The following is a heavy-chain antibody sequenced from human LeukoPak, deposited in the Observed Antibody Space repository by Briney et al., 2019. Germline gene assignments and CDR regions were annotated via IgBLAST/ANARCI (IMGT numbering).Heavy chain of an antibody. CDR2: IYYSGST. CDR3: ARRLPIGYFDY. Sequence: SETLSLTCTVSGGSISSYYWSWIRQPPGKGLEWIGYIYYSGSTNYNPSLKSRVTISVDTSKNQFSLKLSSATAADTAVYYCARRLPIGYFDYWGQGTLVTVSS. J-gene: IGHJ4*02. D-gene: IGHD3-16*02. CDR1: GGSISSYY. V-gene: IGHV4-59*01.